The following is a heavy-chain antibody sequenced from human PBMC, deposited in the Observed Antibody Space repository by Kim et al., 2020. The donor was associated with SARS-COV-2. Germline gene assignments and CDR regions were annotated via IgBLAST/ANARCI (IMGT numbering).Heavy chain of an antibody. J-gene: IGHJ2*01. V-gene: IGHV4-59*01. CDR3: ARDMAYYDILTGYYPYVTLYWYFDL. CDR2: IYYSGST. D-gene: IGHD3-9*01. Sequence: SETLSLTCTVSGGSISSYYWSWIRQPPGKGLEWIGYIYYSGSTNYNPSLKSRVTISVDTSKNQFSLKLSSVTAADTAVYYCARDMAYYDILTGYYPYVTLYWYFDLWGRGTLVTVSS. CDR1: GGSISSYY.